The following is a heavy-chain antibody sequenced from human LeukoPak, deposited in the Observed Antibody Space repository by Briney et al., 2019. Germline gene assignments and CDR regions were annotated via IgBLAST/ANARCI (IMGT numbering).Heavy chain of an antibody. Sequence: ASVKVSCKASGYTFTGYYMHWVRQAPGQGLEWMGWINPNSGGTSYAQKFQGRVTMTRDTSISTAYMELSRLRSDDTAVYYCARDLHSSGWPDYYYYYYMDVWGKGTTVTVSS. V-gene: IGHV1-2*02. CDR3: ARDLHSSGWPDYYYYYYMDV. CDR1: GYTFTGYY. J-gene: IGHJ6*03. D-gene: IGHD6-19*01. CDR2: INPNSGGT.